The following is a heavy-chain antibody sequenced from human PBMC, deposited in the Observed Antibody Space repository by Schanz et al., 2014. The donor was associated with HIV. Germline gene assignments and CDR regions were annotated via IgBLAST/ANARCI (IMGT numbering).Heavy chain of an antibody. CDR1: GFTFSTYA. Sequence: VQLLESGGGLVQPGGSLRLSCAASGFTFSTYAMHWVRQAPGKGLEWMAVISYDGSYKYYADSVKGRFTISRDNSKNRLFLQMNSLRAEDRALYYCAREGPTVTPGYYYGMDVWGQGTTVTVSS. V-gene: IGHV3-30*04. CDR2: ISYDGSYK. J-gene: IGHJ6*02. D-gene: IGHD4-17*01. CDR3: AREGPTVTPGYYYGMDV.